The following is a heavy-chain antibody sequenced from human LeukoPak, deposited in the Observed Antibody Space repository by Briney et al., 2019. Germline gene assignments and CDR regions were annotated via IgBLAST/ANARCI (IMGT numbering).Heavy chain of an antibody. CDR1: GLTFSSYG. J-gene: IGHJ5*02. CDR3: ARVPLGEFKGFDP. CDR2: ISYDGGKK. V-gene: IGHV3-30*03. D-gene: IGHD3-10*01. Sequence: PGGSLRLSCAVSGLTFSSYGMHWVRQAPGKGLEWVAVISYDGGKKYSADSVKGRFTISRDNSKNTLYLQMNSLRAEDTAVYYCARVPLGEFKGFDPWGQGTLVTVSS.